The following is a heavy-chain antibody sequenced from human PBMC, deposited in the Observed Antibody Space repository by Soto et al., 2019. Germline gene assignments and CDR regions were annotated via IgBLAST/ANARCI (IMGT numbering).Heavy chain of an antibody. J-gene: IGHJ6*02. Sequence: GESRKISCKGSGYSFTSYWISWVRQMPGKGLEWMGRIDPSDSYTNYSPSFQGHVTISADKSISTAYLQWSSLKASDTAMYYCARHLQVYYYYGMDVWGQGTTVTSP. CDR1: GYSFTSYW. CDR2: IDPSDSYT. V-gene: IGHV5-10-1*01. D-gene: IGHD4-4*01. CDR3: ARHLQVYYYYGMDV.